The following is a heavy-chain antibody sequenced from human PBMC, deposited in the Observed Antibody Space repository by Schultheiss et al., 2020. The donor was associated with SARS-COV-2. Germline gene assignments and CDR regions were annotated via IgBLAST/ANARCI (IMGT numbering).Heavy chain of an antibody. CDR2: ISGSGGST. Sequence: GESLKISCAASGFTVSSNYMSWVRQAPGKGLEWVSAISGSGGSTYYADSVKGRFTISRDNAKNTLYLQMNSLRAEDTAVYYCARAYLDVWGQGTTVTVSS. V-gene: IGHV3-23*01. CDR3: ARAYLDV. D-gene: IGHD3-10*01. J-gene: IGHJ6*02. CDR1: GFTVSSNY.